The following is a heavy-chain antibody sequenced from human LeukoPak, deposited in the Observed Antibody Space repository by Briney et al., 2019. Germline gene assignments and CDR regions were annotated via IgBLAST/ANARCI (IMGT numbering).Heavy chain of an antibody. V-gene: IGHV7-4-1*02. Sequence: ASVKVSCKASGYTFTSYAMNWVRQAPGQGLEWMGWINTNTGNPTYAQGFTGRFVFSLDTSVSTAYLQISSLKAEDTAVYYCARVLAGYYYYYYMDVWGKGTTVTVSS. J-gene: IGHJ6*03. CDR3: ARVLAGYYYYYYMDV. CDR2: INTNTGNP. CDR1: GYTFTSYA.